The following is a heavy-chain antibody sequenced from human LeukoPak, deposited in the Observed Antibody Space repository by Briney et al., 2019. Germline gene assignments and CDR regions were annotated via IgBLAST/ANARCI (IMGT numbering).Heavy chain of an antibody. CDR3: ARGYYDSSGYYPRYYYYMDV. CDR1: GYTFTSYG. CDR2: ISAYNGNT. D-gene: IGHD3-22*01. J-gene: IGHJ6*03. Sequence: GASVKVSCKASGYTFTSYGISWVRQAPGQGLEWMGWISAYNGNTNYAQKLQGRVTMTTDTSTSTAYMELRSLRSDDTAVYYCARGYYDSSGYYPRYYYYMDVWGKGTTVTDSS. V-gene: IGHV1-18*01.